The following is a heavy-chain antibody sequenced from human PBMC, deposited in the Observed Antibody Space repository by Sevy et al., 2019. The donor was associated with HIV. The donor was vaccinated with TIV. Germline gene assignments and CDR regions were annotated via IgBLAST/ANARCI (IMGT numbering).Heavy chain of an antibody. CDR1: GFTFSGYA. CDR3: AGEGRYYDYVW. V-gene: IGHV3-30*04. J-gene: IGHJ4*01. Sequence: GGSLRLSCAASGFTFSGYAMHWVRQAPGKGLEWVGVISYDGSNKYYADSVKGRFTISRDNSKNTLYLQRNSLRAEDTAVYYCAGEGRYYDYVWGGQGALVTVSS. D-gene: IGHD3-16*01. CDR2: ISYDGSNK.